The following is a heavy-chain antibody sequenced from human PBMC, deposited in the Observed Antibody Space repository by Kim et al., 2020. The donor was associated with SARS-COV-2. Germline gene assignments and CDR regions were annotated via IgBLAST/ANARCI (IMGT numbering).Heavy chain of an antibody. V-gene: IGHV3-74*01. CDR2: NNEGTTT. Sequence: NNEGTTTNYADRGRGRFTISRAHTKNMVYLQMNSLGAEDTALYYCTTAFEYWGQGTLVTVSS. J-gene: IGHJ4*02. CDR3: TTAFEY.